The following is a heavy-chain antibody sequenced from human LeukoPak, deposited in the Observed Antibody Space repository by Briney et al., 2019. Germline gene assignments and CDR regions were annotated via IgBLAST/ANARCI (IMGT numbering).Heavy chain of an antibody. V-gene: IGHV4-34*01. J-gene: IGHJ5*02. CDR2: INHSAST. CDR1: DGSFSGYY. CDR3: ARARPRYSSSWYGRGNWFDP. Sequence: SDTLSLTCAVYDGSFSGYYWSWIRQPPGKGLEWIGEINHSASTNYNPSLKGRVTISVDTSKNQFSLKLSSVAAADTAVYYCARARPRYSSSWYGRGNWFDPWGQGTLVTVSS. D-gene: IGHD6-13*01.